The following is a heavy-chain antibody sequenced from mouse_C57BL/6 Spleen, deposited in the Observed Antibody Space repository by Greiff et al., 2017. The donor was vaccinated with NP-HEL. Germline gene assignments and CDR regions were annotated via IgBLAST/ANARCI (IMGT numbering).Heavy chain of an antibody. J-gene: IGHJ2*01. Sequence: EVMLVESGGGLVKPGGSLKLSCAASGFTFSSYAMSWVRQTPEKRLEWVATISDGGSYTYYPDNVKGRFTISRDNAKNNLYLQMSHLKSEDTAMYYCARRGANFDYWGQGTTLTVSS. V-gene: IGHV5-4*03. CDR3: ARRGANFDY. CDR2: ISDGGSYT. CDR1: GFTFSSYA.